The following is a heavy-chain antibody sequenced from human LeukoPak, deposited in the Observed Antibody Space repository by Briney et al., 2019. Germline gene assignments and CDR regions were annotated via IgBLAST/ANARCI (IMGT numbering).Heavy chain of an antibody. D-gene: IGHD2-2*01. CDR3: AKVPYIVVVPAAAWFDP. CDR2: ISGSGGGT. V-gene: IGHV3-23*01. J-gene: IGHJ5*02. CDR1: GFTFSSYA. Sequence: GGSLRLSCAASGFTFSSYAMSWVRQAPGKGLEWVSAISGSGGGTYYADSVEGRFTISRDNSKNTLYLQMNSLRAEDTAVYYCAKVPYIVVVPAAAWFDPWGQGTLVTVSS.